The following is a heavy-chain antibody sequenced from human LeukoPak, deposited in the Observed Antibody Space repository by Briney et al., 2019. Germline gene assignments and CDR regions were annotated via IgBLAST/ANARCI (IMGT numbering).Heavy chain of an antibody. CDR2: IYYSGST. V-gene: IGHV4-59*12. CDR3: ARDLRSYDFWSGYFNWFDP. J-gene: IGHJ5*02. Sequence: SETLSLTCTVSGGSTSTYYWSWIRQPPGKGLEWIGYIYYSGSTNYNPSLKSRVTISVDTSKNQFSLKLSSVTAADTAVYYCARDLRSYDFWSGYFNWFDPWGQGTLVTVSS. D-gene: IGHD3-3*01. CDR1: GGSTSTYY.